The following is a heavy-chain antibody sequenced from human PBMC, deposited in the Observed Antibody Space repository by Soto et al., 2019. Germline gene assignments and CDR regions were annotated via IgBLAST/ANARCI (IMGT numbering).Heavy chain of an antibody. CDR3: AKDVTMVRGVIIPHDY. J-gene: IGHJ4*02. V-gene: IGHV3-23*01. CDR1: GFTFSGYA. CDR2: ISGSGGST. D-gene: IGHD3-10*01. Sequence: GGSLRLSCAASGFTFSGYAMSWVRQAPGKGLEWVSAISGSGGSTYYADSVKGRFTISRDNSKNTLYLQMNSLRAEDTAVYYCAKDVTMVRGVIIPHDYWGQGTLVTVSS.